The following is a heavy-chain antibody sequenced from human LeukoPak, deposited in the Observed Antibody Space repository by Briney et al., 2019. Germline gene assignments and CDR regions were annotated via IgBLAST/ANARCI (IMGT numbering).Heavy chain of an antibody. V-gene: IGHV3-33*01. J-gene: IGHJ4*02. CDR2: IWYDGSKK. CDR3: ARDECSTTYCYGY. CDR1: GFSISSYG. D-gene: IGHD3-10*01. Sequence: PGGSLRLSCVVSGFSISSYGMHWVRQSPGKGLEWVAVIWYDGSKKYHADSVRGRFTISRDVSKSTLYLEMRSLRAEDTAVYYCARDECSTTYCYGYWGQGTLVTVSP.